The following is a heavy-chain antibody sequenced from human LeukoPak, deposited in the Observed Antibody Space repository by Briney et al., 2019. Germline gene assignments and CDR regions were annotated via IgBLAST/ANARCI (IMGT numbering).Heavy chain of an antibody. V-gene: IGHV1-69*13. CDR2: IIPIFGTA. Sequence: AASVKVSCKASGGTFSSYAISWVRQAPGQGLEWMGGIIPIFGTANYAQKFQGRVTITADESTSTAYMELSSLRSEDTAVYYCARDMGYSYGQKPYFDYWGQGTLVTVSS. J-gene: IGHJ4*02. CDR1: GGTFSSYA. CDR3: ARDMGYSYGQKPYFDY. D-gene: IGHD5-18*01.